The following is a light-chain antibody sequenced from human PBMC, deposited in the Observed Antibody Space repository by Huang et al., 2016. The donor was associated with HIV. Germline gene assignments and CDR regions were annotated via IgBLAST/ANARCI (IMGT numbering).Light chain of an antibody. Sequence: IVLTQSPATLSWYPGERVTLSCRASQSVGNYIAWYQQHPGQSPRLLIYDTSNRATGTPVRFSGSGSGTDFALTISSLESEDFAVYYCQQRGSGVTFGGGTKVQVK. CDR3: QQRGSGVT. CDR2: DTS. J-gene: IGKJ4*01. CDR1: QSVGNY. V-gene: IGKV3-11*01.